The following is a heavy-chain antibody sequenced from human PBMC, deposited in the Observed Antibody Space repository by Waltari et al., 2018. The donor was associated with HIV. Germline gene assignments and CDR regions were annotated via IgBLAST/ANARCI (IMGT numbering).Heavy chain of an antibody. V-gene: IGHV4-34*01. D-gene: IGHD2-15*01. CDR1: GGSFSGYY. Sequence: QVHLQPSGAGLLKPSETLSLTCTVPGGSFSGYYWSWIRQPPGQGLEWIGEVNHSGNINYNPSLKSRLIISVDTSKRQFSLRLKSVTAADTAVYYCSREGYGGNPANNFDFWGQGTLVSVSS. CDR3: SREGYGGNPANNFDF. J-gene: IGHJ4*02. CDR2: VNHSGNI.